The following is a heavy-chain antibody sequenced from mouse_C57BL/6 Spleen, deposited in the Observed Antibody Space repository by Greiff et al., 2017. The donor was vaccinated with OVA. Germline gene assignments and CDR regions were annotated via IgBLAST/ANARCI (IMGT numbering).Heavy chain of an antibody. V-gene: IGHV1-55*01. J-gene: IGHJ2*01. CDR2: IYPGSGST. D-gene: IGHD2-4*01. CDR1: GYTFTSYW. Sequence: QVQLKQSGAELVKPGASVKMSCKASGYTFTSYWITWVKQRPGQGLEWIGDIYPGSGSTNYNEKFKSKATLTVDTSSSTAYMQLSSLTSEDSAVYYCARVYYDYDVFDYWAKAPLSQSPQ. CDR3: ARVYYDYDVFDY.